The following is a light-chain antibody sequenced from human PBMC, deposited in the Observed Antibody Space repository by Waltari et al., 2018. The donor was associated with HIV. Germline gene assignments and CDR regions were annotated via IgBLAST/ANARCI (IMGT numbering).Light chain of an antibody. CDR1: SSNIGAGFV. CDR3: QSYDSSLSGWV. V-gene: IGLV1-40*01. CDR2: GST. J-gene: IGLJ3*02. Sequence: QSVLTQPPSVSGAPGQGVTISCTGGSSNIGAGFVVHWYQQFPGTAPKLLIYGSTNRQSGVPDRFSGSKSGTSASLAIVGLQAEDEADYYCQSYDSSLSGWVFGGGTKLTVL.